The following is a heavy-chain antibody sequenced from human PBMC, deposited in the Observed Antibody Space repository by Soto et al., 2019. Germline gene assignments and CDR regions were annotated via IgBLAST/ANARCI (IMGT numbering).Heavy chain of an antibody. Sequence: GGSLRLSCAASGFTFSSYGMRWVRQAPGKGLEWVAVISYDGSNKYYADSVKGRFTISRDNSKNTLYLQMNSLRAEDTAVYYCARERGLRYFDWLTGGDYWGQGT. V-gene: IGHV3-30*03. J-gene: IGHJ4*02. CDR1: GFTFSSYG. D-gene: IGHD3-9*01. CDR2: ISYDGSNK. CDR3: ARERGLRYFDWLTGGDY.